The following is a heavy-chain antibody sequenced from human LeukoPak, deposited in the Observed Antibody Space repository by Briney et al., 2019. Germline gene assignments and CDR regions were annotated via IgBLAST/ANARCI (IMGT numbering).Heavy chain of an antibody. CDR3: ARDMVRGVIINENWFDP. CDR1: GFIFSSYS. Sequence: GGSLRLSCAASGFIFSSYSMNWVRQAPGKGLEWVSSISSSSCYIYYADSVKGRFTISRDNAKNSLYLQMNSLRAEDTAVYYCARDMVRGVIINENWFDPWGQGTLVTVSS. D-gene: IGHD3-10*01. CDR2: ISSSSCYI. V-gene: IGHV3-21*01. J-gene: IGHJ5*02.